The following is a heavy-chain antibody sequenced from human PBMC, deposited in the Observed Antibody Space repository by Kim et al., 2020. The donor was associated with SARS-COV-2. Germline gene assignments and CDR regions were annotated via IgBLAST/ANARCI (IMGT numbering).Heavy chain of an antibody. J-gene: IGHJ4*01. CDR3: SSESTEHNISPVLDY. CDR2: ISYDGSYK. D-gene: IGHD2-21*01. CDR1: GFTFSDYA. Sequence: GGSLRLSCAASGFTFSDYAMHWVRQAPGKGLEWGVVISYDGSYKNYVDSVKGRFTISRDDAKSTLYLQIISLRIEDTAVYHCSSESTEHNISPVLDYWG. V-gene: IGHV3-30*04.